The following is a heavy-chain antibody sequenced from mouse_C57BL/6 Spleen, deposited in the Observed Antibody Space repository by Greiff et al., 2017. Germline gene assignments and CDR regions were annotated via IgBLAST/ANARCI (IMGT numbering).Heavy chain of an antibody. D-gene: IGHD2-1*01. CDR3: ARGCNYGY. Sequence: QVQLPQSGPELVKPGASVKISCKASGYAFSSSWMNWVKQRPGQGLEWIGQIYPGDGDTNYNEKFEGKATLTEDKSSSTAYMQLSSLTAEDSAVYLCARGCNYGYWGQGTSVTVSS. J-gene: IGHJ4*01. CDR2: IYPGDGDT. V-gene: IGHV1-82*01. CDR1: GYAFSSSW.